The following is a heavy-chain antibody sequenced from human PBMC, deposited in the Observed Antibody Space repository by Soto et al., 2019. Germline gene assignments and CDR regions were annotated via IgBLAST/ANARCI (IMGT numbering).Heavy chain of an antibody. V-gene: IGHV1-46*02. CDR2: ISPSGDST. CDR3: ARSSSEY. J-gene: IGHJ4*02. CDR1: GYTFNSHY. Sequence: GASVKVSCKASGYTFNSHYMHWVRQAPGQGLEWMGVISPSGDSTMYAQDFQGRVTMTKDTSTSTVYMELSSLRSEDTAVYYCARSSSEYWGQGTLVTVSS.